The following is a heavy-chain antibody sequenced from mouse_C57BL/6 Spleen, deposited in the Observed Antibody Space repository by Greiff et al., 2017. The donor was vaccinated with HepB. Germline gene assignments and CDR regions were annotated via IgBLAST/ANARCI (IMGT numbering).Heavy chain of an antibody. CDR3: ARDTAVVEEGYYFDY. Sequence: VQLQQSDAELVKPGASVKISCKVSGYTFTDHTIHWMKQRPEQGLEWIGYIYPRDGSTKYNEKFKGKATLTASKSSRTAYMQLNSLTSEDSAVYFCARDTAVVEEGYYFDYWGQGTTLTVSS. CDR1: GYTFTDHT. V-gene: IGHV1-78*01. CDR2: IYPRDGST. J-gene: IGHJ2*01. D-gene: IGHD1-1*01.